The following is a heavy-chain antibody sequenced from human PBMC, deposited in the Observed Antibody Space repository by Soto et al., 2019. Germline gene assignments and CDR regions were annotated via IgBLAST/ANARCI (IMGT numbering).Heavy chain of an antibody. J-gene: IGHJ6*02. CDR3: ARVTYYDILTGYSGPMDV. CDR1: GGSIISYY. D-gene: IGHD3-9*01. Sequence: SETLSLTCTVSGGSIISYYWSWILQPPGKGLEWIGYIYYSGSTNYNPSLKSRVTISVDTSKNQFSLKLSSVTAADTAVYYCARVTYYDILTGYSGPMDVWGQGATVTVSS. V-gene: IGHV4-59*01. CDR2: IYYSGST.